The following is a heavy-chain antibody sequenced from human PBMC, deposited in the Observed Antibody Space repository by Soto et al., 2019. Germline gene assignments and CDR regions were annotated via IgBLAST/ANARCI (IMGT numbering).Heavy chain of an antibody. D-gene: IGHD1-26*01. CDR2: IIPIFGTA. V-gene: IGHV1-69*01. Sequence: QVQLVQSGAEVKKPGASVKVSCKASGYTFTSYDISWVRQAPGQGLEWMGGIIPIFGTANYAQKFQGRVTITADESTSTAYMELSSLRSEDTAVYYCASSAERMSYYYYYYGMDVWGQGTTVTVSS. CDR1: GYTFTSYD. CDR3: ASSAERMSYYYYYYGMDV. J-gene: IGHJ6*02.